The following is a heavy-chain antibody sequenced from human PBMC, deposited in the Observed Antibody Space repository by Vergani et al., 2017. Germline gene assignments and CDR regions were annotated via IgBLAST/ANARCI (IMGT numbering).Heavy chain of an antibody. D-gene: IGHD2-2*01. CDR2: ISSSSSYI. V-gene: IGHV3-21*01. CDR1: GFTFSSSS. Sequence: EVQLVESGGGLVKPGGSLRLSCAASGFTFSSSSMNWVRQAPGKGLEWVSSISSSSSYIYYADSVKGRFTISRDNAKNSLYLQMNSLRAEDTAVYYCARICSSTSCYPDFDYWGQGTLVTVSS. J-gene: IGHJ4*02. CDR3: ARICSSTSCYPDFDY.